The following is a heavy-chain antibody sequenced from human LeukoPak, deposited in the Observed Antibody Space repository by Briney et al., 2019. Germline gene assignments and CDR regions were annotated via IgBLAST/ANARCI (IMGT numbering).Heavy chain of an antibody. V-gene: IGHV4-34*01. Sequence: PSETLSLTCAVYGGSFSGYYWSWIRQPPGKGLECIGEINHSGSTNYTPSLKSRVNISVDTSKNQFSLKLSSVTAADTAVYYCARGRGNYGSGSYYYYYYYMDVWGKGTTVTVSS. CDR2: INHSGST. CDR1: GGSFSGYY. D-gene: IGHD3-10*01. CDR3: ARGRGNYGSGSYYYYYYYMDV. J-gene: IGHJ6*03.